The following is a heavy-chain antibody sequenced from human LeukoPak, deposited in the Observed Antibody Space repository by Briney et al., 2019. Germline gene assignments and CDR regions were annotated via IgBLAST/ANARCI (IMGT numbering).Heavy chain of an antibody. J-gene: IGHJ4*02. Sequence: SETLSLTCTVSGGSISSSSYYWSWIRQPPGKGLEWIGYIYYSGSTNYNPSLKSRVTISVDTSKNQFSLKLGSVTAADTAVYYCAREEALGSGSFDYWGQGTLVTVSS. D-gene: IGHD1-26*01. CDR3: AREEALGSGSFDY. CDR2: IYYSGST. V-gene: IGHV4-61*01. CDR1: GGSISSSSYY.